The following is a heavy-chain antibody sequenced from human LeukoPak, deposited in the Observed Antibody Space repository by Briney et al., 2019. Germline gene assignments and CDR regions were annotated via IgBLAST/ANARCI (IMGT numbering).Heavy chain of an antibody. J-gene: IGHJ5*02. V-gene: IGHV4-4*07. CDR3: ARDTWGGIPKDNWFDP. Sequence: SETLSLTCTVSGGSISSYYWSWIRQPAGKGLEWIGRIYTSGSTNYNPSLKSRVTMSVDTSKNQFSLKLSSVTAADTAVYYCARDTWGGIPKDNWFDPWGQGTLVTVSS. CDR1: GGSISSYY. D-gene: IGHD2-21*01. CDR2: IYTSGST.